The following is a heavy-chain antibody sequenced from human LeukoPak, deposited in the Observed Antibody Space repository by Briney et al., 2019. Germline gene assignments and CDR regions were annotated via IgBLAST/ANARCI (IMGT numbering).Heavy chain of an antibody. J-gene: IGHJ4*02. CDR2: ISGSGGST. CDR1: GFTFSSYA. V-gene: IGHV3-23*01. D-gene: IGHD1-14*01. CDR3: TRDAAGLDY. Sequence: GGSLRLSCAASGFTFSSYAMSWVRQAPGKGLEWVSAISGSGGSTTYADSVKGRFTISRDNAKNTLYLQMNSLRGEDTAVYYCTRDAAGLDYWGLGALVTVSS.